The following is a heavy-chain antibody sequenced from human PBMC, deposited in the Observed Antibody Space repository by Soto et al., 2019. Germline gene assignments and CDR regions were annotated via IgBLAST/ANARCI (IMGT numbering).Heavy chain of an antibody. D-gene: IGHD3-9*01. J-gene: IGHJ6*02. CDR1: GFTFSSYA. CDR2: ISGSGGST. CDR3: AKDLGRLRYFDWLTASYYYYGMDV. V-gene: IGHV3-23*01. Sequence: PGGSLRLSCAASGFTFSSYAMSWVRQAPGKGLEWVSAISGSGGSTYYADSVKGRFTISRDNSKNTLYLQMNSLRAEDTAVYYCAKDLGRLRYFDWLTASYYYYGMDVWGQGTTVTVSS.